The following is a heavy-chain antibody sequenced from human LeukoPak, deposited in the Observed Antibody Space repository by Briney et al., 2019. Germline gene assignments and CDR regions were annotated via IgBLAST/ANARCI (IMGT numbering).Heavy chain of an antibody. D-gene: IGHD6-13*01. CDR3: AKDAAHYSGRKFDY. CDR1: GFTFDDYA. CDR2: ISWNSGSI. V-gene: IGHV3-9*01. Sequence: GRSLRLSCAASGFTFDDYAMHWVRQAPGKGPEWVSGISWNSGSIGYADSVKGRFTISRDNAKNSLYLQMNSLRAEDTALYYCAKDAAHYSGRKFDYWGQGTLVTVSS. J-gene: IGHJ4*02.